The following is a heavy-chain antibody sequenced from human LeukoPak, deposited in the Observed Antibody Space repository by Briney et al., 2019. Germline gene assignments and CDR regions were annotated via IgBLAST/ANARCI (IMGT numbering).Heavy chain of an antibody. CDR1: GFTFSSYA. D-gene: IGHD5-12*01. V-gene: IGHV3-7*01. Sequence: PGGSLRLSCAASGFTFSSYAMSWVRQAPGKGLEWVASIKEDGSIEDYVDSVKGRFTVSRDNAKNSLYLEMNSLRVEDTAVYYCVSQQVAPPWGQGTLVIVSS. CDR3: VSQQVAPP. CDR2: IKEDGSIE. J-gene: IGHJ5*02.